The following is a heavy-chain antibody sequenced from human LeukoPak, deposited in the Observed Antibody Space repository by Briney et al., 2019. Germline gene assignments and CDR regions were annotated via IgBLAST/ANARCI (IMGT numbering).Heavy chain of an antibody. CDR3: AKATGGRQWLGGEYYYYYYGMDV. CDR1: GFTFRSYA. Sequence: GGTLRLSCAASGFTFRSYAMSWVRRAPGKGLEWVSGISGSGGRTYYADSVKGRFTISRENSKNTLYLQMDSLRVEDTAVYYCAKATGGRQWLGGEYYYYYYGMDVWGQGTTVTVSS. D-gene: IGHD6-19*01. CDR2: ISGSGGRT. J-gene: IGHJ6*01. V-gene: IGHV3-23*01.